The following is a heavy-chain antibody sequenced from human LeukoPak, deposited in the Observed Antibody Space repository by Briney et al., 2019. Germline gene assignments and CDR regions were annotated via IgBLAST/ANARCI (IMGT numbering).Heavy chain of an antibody. CDR2: INPNSGGT. J-gene: IGHJ5*02. CDR1: GYTFTGYY. CDR3: ARDLGGEDWFDP. V-gene: IGHV1-2*02. Sequence: ASVKVSCKASGYTFTGYYIHWVRQAPGQGLEWMGWINPNSGGTNYAQKFQGRVTMTRDTSISTAYMDLSRLRSDDTAVYYCARDLGGEDWFDPWGQGTLVTVSS. D-gene: IGHD1-26*01.